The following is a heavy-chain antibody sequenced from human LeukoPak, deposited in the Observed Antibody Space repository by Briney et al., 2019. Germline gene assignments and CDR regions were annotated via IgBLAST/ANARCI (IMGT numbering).Heavy chain of an antibody. CDR2: IYYSGST. D-gene: IGHD1-26*01. CDR1: GGSISSSSYY. J-gene: IGHJ3*02. CDR3: ARAPLTGGSYRGGAFDI. Sequence: PSETLSLTCTVSGGSISSSSYYWGWIRQPPGKGLEWIGSIYYSGSTYYNPSLKSRVTISVDTSKNQFSLKLSSVTAADTAVYYCARAPLTGGSYRGGAFDIWGQGTMVTVSS. V-gene: IGHV4-39*01.